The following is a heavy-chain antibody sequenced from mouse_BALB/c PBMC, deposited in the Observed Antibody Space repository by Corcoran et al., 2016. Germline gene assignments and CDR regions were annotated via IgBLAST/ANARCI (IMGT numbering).Heavy chain of an antibody. V-gene: IGHV9-1*02. CDR3: ARFTTTATYFDY. D-gene: IGHD1-2*01. Sequence: QIQLVQSGPELKKPGETVKISCKASGYTFTNYGMNWVKQAPGKGLKWMGWINTYTGEPTYADDFKGRFAFSLETSASTAYLQINNLKNDDMATYFCARFTTTATYFDYWGQGTTLTVSS. J-gene: IGHJ2*01. CDR2: INTYTGEP. CDR1: GYTFTNYG.